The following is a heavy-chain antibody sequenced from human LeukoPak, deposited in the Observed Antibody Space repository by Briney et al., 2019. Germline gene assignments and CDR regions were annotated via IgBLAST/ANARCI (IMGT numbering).Heavy chain of an antibody. CDR3: ARWASSSWYIYYFDH. V-gene: IGHV4-34*01. CDR1: GGSFSGYY. CDR2: INHSGST. D-gene: IGHD6-13*01. J-gene: IGHJ4*02. Sequence: PSETLSLTCAVYGGSFSGYYWSWIRQPPGKGLEWIGEINHSGSTNYNPSLKSRVTISVDTSKNQFSLKLSSVTAANTAVYYCARWASSSWYIYYFDHWGQGTLVTVSS.